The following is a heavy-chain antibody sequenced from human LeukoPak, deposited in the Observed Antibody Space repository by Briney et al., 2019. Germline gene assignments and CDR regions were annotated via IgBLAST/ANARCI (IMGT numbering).Heavy chain of an antibody. J-gene: IGHJ4*02. D-gene: IGHD2-21*01. CDR3: TRGGGGFFPRY. CDR1: GFTFRSYP. Sequence: PGGSLRLSCGGSGFTFRSYPMSWVRQPPGKGLEWVSDIYSGGSTYYADSVKGRFTISRDNSKNTLYLQMNSLRAEDTAVYYCTRGGGGFFPRYWGQGTLVTVSS. CDR2: IYSGGST. V-gene: IGHV3-53*01.